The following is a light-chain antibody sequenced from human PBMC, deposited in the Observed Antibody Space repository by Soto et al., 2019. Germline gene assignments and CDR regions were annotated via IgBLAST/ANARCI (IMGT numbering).Light chain of an antibody. J-gene: IGLJ2*01. CDR2: EVS. CDR1: TIDIGRYNY. V-gene: IGLV2-14*01. CDR3: TSYTSLDTVV. Sequence: QSALTQPASVSGSPGQSITISCTGTTIDIGRYNYVSWYQQHPGKAPKLVIFEVSNRPSGVSNRFSGSKSANTASLTISGLQADDEADYYCTSYTSLDTVVFGRGTKLTVL.